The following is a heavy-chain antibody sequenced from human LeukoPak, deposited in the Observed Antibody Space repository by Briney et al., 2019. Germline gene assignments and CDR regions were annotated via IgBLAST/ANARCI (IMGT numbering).Heavy chain of an antibody. CDR3: ARGRVVVAAAANDAFDI. J-gene: IGHJ3*02. D-gene: IGHD2-15*01. CDR2: ISAYNGNT. CDR1: GYTFTSYG. V-gene: IGHV1-18*01. Sequence: ASVTVSCKASGYTFTSYGISWVRQAPGQGLEWMGWISAYNGNTNYAQKLQGRVTMTTDTSTSTAYMELRSLRSDDTAVYYCARGRVVVAAAANDAFDIWGQGTMVTVSS.